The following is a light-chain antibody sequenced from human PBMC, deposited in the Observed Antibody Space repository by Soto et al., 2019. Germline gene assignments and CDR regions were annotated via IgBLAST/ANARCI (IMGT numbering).Light chain of an antibody. CDR3: CSYAGSSTFVV. Sequence: QSVLTQPASVSGSPGQSITISCTGTSSDVGSYNLVSWYQQHPGKAPKLMIYEGSKRPSGVSNRFSGSKSGNTASLTTSGIQAEDEADYYCCSYAGSSTFVVFGGGTKLTVL. CDR2: EGS. CDR1: SSDVGSYNL. J-gene: IGLJ2*01. V-gene: IGLV2-23*01.